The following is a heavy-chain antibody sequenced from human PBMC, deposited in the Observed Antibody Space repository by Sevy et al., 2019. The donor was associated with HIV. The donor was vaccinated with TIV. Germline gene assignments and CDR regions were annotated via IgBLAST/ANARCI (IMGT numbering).Heavy chain of an antibody. V-gene: IGHV1-24*01. J-gene: IGHJ4*02. CDR1: GYTLSQLS. CDR3: ASAREYYEDNSGYLDY. Sequence: ASVKVSCKVSGYTLSQLSMHWVRQAPGKGLEWMGRFDPEDGETIFAQKFQGRVTMTEDTFTDTAYMELSSLRSEYTAVYYCASAREYYEDNSGYLDYWGQGTLVTVSS. CDR2: FDPEDGET. D-gene: IGHD3-22*01.